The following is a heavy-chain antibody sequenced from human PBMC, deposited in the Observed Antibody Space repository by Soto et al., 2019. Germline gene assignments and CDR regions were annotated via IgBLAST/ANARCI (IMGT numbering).Heavy chain of an antibody. D-gene: IGHD3-9*01. Sequence: GASVKVSCKASGYTFTGYYMHWVRQAPGQGLEWMGWINPNSGGTNYAQKFQGRVTMTRDTSISTAYMELSRLRSDDTAVYYCARDYSIEFDWLLDGMDVWGQGTTVTVSS. CDR2: INPNSGGT. V-gene: IGHV1-2*02. J-gene: IGHJ6*02. CDR1: GYTFTGYY. CDR3: ARDYSIEFDWLLDGMDV.